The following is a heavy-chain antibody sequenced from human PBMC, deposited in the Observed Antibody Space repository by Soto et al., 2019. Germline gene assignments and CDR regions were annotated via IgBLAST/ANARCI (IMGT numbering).Heavy chain of an antibody. CDR1: GGSFSGYY. V-gene: IGHV4-34*01. D-gene: IGHD2-15*01. Sequence: SETLSLTCAAYGGSFSGYYWSWIRQPPGKGLEWIGEINHSGSTNYNPSLKSRVTISVDTSKNQFSLKLSSVTAADTAVYYCARGRYSRYCSGGSCLNWFDPWGQGTLVTVSS. J-gene: IGHJ5*02. CDR3: ARGRYSRYCSGGSCLNWFDP. CDR2: INHSGST.